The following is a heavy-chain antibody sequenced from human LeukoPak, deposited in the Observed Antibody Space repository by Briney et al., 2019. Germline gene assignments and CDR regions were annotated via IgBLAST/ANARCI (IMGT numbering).Heavy chain of an antibody. V-gene: IGHV1-18*01. CDR2: ISAYNGNT. CDR3: ARDRGYSSGSHCFDY. J-gene: IGHJ4*02. D-gene: IGHD6-19*01. Sequence: EASVKVSCKASGYTFTSYGISWVRQAPGQGLEWMGWISAYNGNTNYAQKLQGRVTMTTDTSTSTAYMELRSLRSDDTAVYYCARDRGYSSGSHCFDYWGQGTLVTVSS. CDR1: GYTFTSYG.